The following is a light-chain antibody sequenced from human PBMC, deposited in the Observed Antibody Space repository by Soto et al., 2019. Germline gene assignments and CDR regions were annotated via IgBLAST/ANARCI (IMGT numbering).Light chain of an antibody. CDR1: QSLSSY. J-gene: IGKJ1*01. V-gene: IGKV1-39*01. CDR2: AAS. CDR3: QQRYSSPET. Sequence: DIQMTQSPSSLSASVGDRVTITCRASQSLSSYLNWYQQKPGKAPKLLIYAASTLQSGVPSRFSGSGSGTDFTLTISSLQPEDFATYYCQQRYSSPETCGQGPKVEI.